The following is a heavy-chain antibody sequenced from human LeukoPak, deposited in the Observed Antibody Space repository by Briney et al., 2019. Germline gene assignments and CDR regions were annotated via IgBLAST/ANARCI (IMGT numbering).Heavy chain of an antibody. Sequence: KPGGSLRLSCAGSGFTFSDYYMSWIRQAPGKGLEWVSYISSGGSYTNFADPVKGRFTISRDNAKNSLYLQMNSLRADDTAVYYCARNYFQGVPGVYRGQGTLVAVSS. D-gene: IGHD3-10*01. J-gene: IGHJ4*02. CDR2: ISSGGSYT. CDR1: GFTFSDYY. V-gene: IGHV3-11*03. CDR3: ARNYFQGVPGVY.